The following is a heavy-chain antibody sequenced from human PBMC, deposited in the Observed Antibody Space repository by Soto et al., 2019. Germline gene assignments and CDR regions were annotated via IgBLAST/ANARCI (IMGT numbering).Heavy chain of an antibody. CDR1: GFTFSSYG. V-gene: IGHV3-33*01. D-gene: IGHD4-4*01. CDR3: ARDDYSNYGAARESDYYYYYGMDV. Sequence: LRLSCAASGFTFSSYGMHWVRQAPGKGLEWVAVIWYDGSNKYYADSVKGRFTISRDNSKNTLYLQMNSLRAEDTAVYYCARDDYSNYGAARESDYYYYYGMDVWGQGTTVTVSS. CDR2: IWYDGSNK. J-gene: IGHJ6*02.